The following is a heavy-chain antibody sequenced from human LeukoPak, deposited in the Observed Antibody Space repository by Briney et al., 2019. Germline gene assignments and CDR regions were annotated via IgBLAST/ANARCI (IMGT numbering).Heavy chain of an antibody. V-gene: IGHV3-53*01. D-gene: IGHD1-26*01. Sequence: GGSLRLSCAASGFSVSSIYMSWVRQAPGKGLECVSVIYSGGRPYYADSVKGRFTISRDNSKNTLYLQMNSLSAEDTAVYYCARDGTYSGYYFDYWGQGALVTVSS. CDR2: IYSGGRP. CDR1: GFSVSSIY. CDR3: ARDGTYSGYYFDY. J-gene: IGHJ4*02.